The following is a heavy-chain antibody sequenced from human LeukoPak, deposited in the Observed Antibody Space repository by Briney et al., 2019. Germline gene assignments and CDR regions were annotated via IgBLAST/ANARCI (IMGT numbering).Heavy chain of an antibody. CDR3: ARDPYSYDTSGPKPFDY. J-gene: IGHJ4*02. CDR2: VSRSSSAI. D-gene: IGHD3-3*01. CDR1: EFTFNKAW. Sequence: GGSLRLSCAASEFTFNKAWMTWVRQAPGEGLEWVSYVSRSSSAIYYADSVKGRFTISRDNAKNSLFLQMNSLRDEDTAVYYCARDPYSYDTSGPKPFDYWGQGTLVTVSS. V-gene: IGHV3-48*02.